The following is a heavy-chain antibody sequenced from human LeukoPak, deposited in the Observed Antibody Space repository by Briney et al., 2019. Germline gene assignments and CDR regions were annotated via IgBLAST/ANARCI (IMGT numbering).Heavy chain of an antibody. CDR3: AKAIYYYGSGSYSYGMDV. D-gene: IGHD3-10*01. CDR1: GFTFSSYA. V-gene: IGHV3-23*01. Sequence: PGGSLRLSCAASGFTFSSYAMSWVRQAPEKGLEWVSAISGSGGSTYYADSVKGRLTISRDNSKNTLYLQMNSLRAEDTAVYYCAKAIYYYGSGSYSYGMDVWGQGTTVTVSS. J-gene: IGHJ6*02. CDR2: ISGSGGST.